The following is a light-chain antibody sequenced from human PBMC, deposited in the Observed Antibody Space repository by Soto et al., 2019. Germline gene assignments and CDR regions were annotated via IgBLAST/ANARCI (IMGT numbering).Light chain of an antibody. CDR2: AAS. CDR1: QSISSY. Sequence: DIQMTQSPSSLSASVGDRVTITCRASQSISSYLNWYQQKPGKAPKLLIYAASSLQSGVPSRFSGSGSGTDFTLTISSLQPEDFETYYCQQSYSTPPAWTFGQGTKVEIK. V-gene: IGKV1-39*01. J-gene: IGKJ1*01. CDR3: QQSYSTPPAWT.